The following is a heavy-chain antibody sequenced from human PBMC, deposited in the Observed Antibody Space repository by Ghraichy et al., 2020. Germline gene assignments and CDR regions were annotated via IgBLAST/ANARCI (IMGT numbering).Heavy chain of an antibody. D-gene: IGHD6-19*01. V-gene: IGHV4-61*01. CDR1: GGSVSSGSYY. CDR3: ARGIAVAAPIYNWFDP. CDR2: IYYSGST. Sequence: SQTLSLTCTVSGGSVSSGSYYWSWIRQPPGKGLEWIGYIYYSGSTNYNPSLKSRVTISVDTSKNQFSLKLSSVTAADTAVYYCARGIAVAAPIYNWFDPWGQGTLVTVSS. J-gene: IGHJ5*02.